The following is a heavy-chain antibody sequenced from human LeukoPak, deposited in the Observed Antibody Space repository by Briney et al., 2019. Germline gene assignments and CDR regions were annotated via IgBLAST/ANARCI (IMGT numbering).Heavy chain of an antibody. V-gene: IGHV7-4-1*02. CDR1: GYTFATYA. J-gene: IGHJ4*02. D-gene: IGHD3-16*02. CDR2: IHPSTGNP. CDR3: ARAYQRLGYLSLPDY. Sequence: WASVKVSCKASGYTFATYAMNWVRQAPGQGLEWMGWIHPSTGNPTYAQGFTGRFVFSLDTSVSTTYLQISSLKAEDTAVYYCARAYQRLGYLSLPDYWGQGTLVTVSS.